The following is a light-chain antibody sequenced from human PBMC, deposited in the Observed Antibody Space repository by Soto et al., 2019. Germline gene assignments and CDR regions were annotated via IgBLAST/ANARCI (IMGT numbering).Light chain of an antibody. J-gene: IGKJ1*01. CDR1: QSVSSN. CDR3: QHYGSSSWT. CDR2: AAS. Sequence: EIVLTQSPATLSVSPWERATLSCRASQSVSSNLAWYQHRPGQAPRLLIYAASSRATGIPVRFSGSGSGTDFTLSISRLEPEDFAVYYCQHYGSSSWTFGQGTKVDIK. V-gene: IGKV3-20*01.